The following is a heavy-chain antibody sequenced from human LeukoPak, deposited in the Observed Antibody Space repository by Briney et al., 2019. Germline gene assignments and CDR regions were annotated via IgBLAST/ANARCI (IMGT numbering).Heavy chain of an antibody. CDR1: GDSIKLFF. CDR3: ARGLRMAVTGMIWES. CDR2: IYDRDNS. J-gene: IGHJ5*02. V-gene: IGHV4-59*01. D-gene: IGHD6-19*01. Sequence: PSETLSLTCAVSGDSIKLFFWSWVRQSPGKGLEWLGYIYDRDNSDYNPSIKSRITMSIDTSKNQYSLKLSSVTAADTAVYYCARGLRMAVTGMIWESCGQGTPVTVSS.